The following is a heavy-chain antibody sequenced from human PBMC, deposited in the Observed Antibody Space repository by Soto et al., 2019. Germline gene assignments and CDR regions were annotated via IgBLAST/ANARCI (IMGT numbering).Heavy chain of an antibody. V-gene: IGHV3-30-3*01. CDR3: ARAYEGDYFDY. D-gene: IGHD3-16*01. CDR1: GFTFSSYA. Sequence: QVQLVESGGGVVQPGRSLRLSCAASGFTFSSYAMHWVRQAPGKGLEWVAVISYDGNNKYYADSVKGRFTISRDNSKNTLYLQMNSLRAEDPAVYYCARAYEGDYFDYWGQGTLVTGSS. CDR2: ISYDGNNK. J-gene: IGHJ4*02.